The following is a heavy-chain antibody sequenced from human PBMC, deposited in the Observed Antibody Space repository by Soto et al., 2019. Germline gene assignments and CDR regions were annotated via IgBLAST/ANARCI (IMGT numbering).Heavy chain of an antibody. CDR3: ARERRDGQKCYFDY. J-gene: IGHJ4*02. Sequence: QVQLQESGPGLVKPSETLSLTCTVSGGSISSFYWSWIRQPPGKGLEWIGYFYDRGSTNYNPSLKSRVTISVDTSKNQFSLRLSSVTDADTAVYYCARERRDGQKCYFDYWGQGTLVTVSS. CDR1: GGSISSFY. CDR2: FYDRGST. V-gene: IGHV4-59*01.